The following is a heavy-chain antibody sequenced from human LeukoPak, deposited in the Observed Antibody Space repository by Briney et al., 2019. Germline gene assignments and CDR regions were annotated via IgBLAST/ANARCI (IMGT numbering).Heavy chain of an antibody. J-gene: IGHJ6*02. CDR1: GFTFSNAW. CDR3: AKDAFGVSRFDYYYGMDV. Sequence: GGSLRLSCAASGFTFSNAWMSWVRQAPGKGLEWVSGISWNSGSIGYADSVKGRFTISRDNAKNSLYLQMNSLRAEDTALYYCAKDAFGVSRFDYYYGMDVWGQGTTVTVSS. CDR2: ISWNSGSI. V-gene: IGHV3-9*01. D-gene: IGHD3-10*01.